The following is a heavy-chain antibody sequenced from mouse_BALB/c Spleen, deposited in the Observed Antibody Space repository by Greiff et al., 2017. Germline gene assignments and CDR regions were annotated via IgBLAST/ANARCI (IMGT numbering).Heavy chain of an antibody. CDR1: GYSITSGYY. V-gene: IGHV3-6*02. Sequence: DVKLQESGPGLVKPSQSLSLTCSVTGYSITSGYYWNWIRQFPGNKLEWMGYISYDGSNNYNPSLKNRISITRDTSKNQFFLKLNSVTTEDTATYYCARGDGYYLYYFDYWGQGTTLTVSS. CDR3: ARGDGYYLYYFDY. J-gene: IGHJ2*01. D-gene: IGHD2-3*01. CDR2: ISYDGSN.